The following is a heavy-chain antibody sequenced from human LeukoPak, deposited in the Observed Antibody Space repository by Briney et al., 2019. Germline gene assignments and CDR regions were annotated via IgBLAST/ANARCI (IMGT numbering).Heavy chain of an antibody. J-gene: IGHJ4*02. V-gene: IGHV3-23*01. D-gene: IGHD1-26*01. Sequence: GDSLRLSCAASGFTFRSYAMTWVRQAPGKGLQWVSAISGSGGTTYYAGSVKGRFTISRDNSKNTLYLQMNSLRADDTAIYYCAKDIGSQWELSDWGQGTLVTVSS. CDR1: GFTFRSYA. CDR2: ISGSGGTT. CDR3: AKDIGSQWELSD.